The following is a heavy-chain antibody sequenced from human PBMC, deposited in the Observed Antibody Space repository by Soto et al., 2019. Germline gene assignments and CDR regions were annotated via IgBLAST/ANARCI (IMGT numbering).Heavy chain of an antibody. D-gene: IGHD2-2*02. V-gene: IGHV1-69*01. Sequence: QVQLVQSGAEVKKPGSSVKVSCKASGGTFSSYAISWVRQAPGQGLEWTGGIIPIFGTANYAQKFQGRVTITADESTRTAYMELSSLRAEDTAVYYCAMGLYCGSTSCYTGGNWFAPWGQGTLVTVSS. J-gene: IGHJ5*02. CDR2: IIPIFGTA. CDR3: AMGLYCGSTSCYTGGNWFAP. CDR1: GGTFSSYA.